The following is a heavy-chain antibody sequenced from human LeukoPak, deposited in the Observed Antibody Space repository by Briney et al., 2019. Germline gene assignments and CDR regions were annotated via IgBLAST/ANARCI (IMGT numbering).Heavy chain of an antibody. CDR2: IYYSGST. CDR3: ARNRWRSGTIDS. CDR1: GGSISSGDYY. J-gene: IGHJ4*02. Sequence: SQTLSLTCTVSGGSISSGDYYWSWIRQPPGKGLEWIGYIYYSGSTYYNPSLKSRVTISVDTSKNQFSLKLSSVTAADTAVYYCARNRWRSGTIDSWGQGTLVTVSS. V-gene: IGHV4-30-4*08. D-gene: IGHD1-26*01.